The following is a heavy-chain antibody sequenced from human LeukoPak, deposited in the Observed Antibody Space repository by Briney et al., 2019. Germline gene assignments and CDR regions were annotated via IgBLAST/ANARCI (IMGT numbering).Heavy chain of an antibody. V-gene: IGHV3-74*01. Sequence: GGSLRLSCAASGIAFSNHCRHWVRQAPGKGLEWVSWINNDGSYAVYADSVRARFTISRGNAKNTLDLQMNSLRPEDPAVYYCRRDRPHNWFYPWGQGTLVTLS. CDR1: GIAFSNHC. CDR3: RRDRPHNWFYP. J-gene: IGHJ5*02. CDR2: INNDGSYA.